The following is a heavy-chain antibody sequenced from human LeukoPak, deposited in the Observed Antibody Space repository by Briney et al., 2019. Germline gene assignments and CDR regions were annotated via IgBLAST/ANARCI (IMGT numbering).Heavy chain of an antibody. Sequence: GGSLRLSCVASGFTFSDHYVDWVRQAPGKGLEWVGRIKSKTDGGTPDYAAPVAGRFTISRDDSKKTLYLQMNSLKIEDTAVYYCTRDSDILTGYYRGAFDIWGQGTTVTVSP. CDR3: TRDSDILTGYYRGAFDI. CDR2: IKSKTDGGTP. D-gene: IGHD3-9*01. CDR1: GFTFSDHY. J-gene: IGHJ3*02. V-gene: IGHV3-15*01.